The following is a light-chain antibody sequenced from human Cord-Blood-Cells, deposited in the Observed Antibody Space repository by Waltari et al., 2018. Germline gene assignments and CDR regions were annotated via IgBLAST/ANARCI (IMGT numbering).Light chain of an antibody. CDR3: NSRDSSGNHLV. V-gene: IGLV3-19*01. CDR1: SLRSYY. CDR2: GKN. Sequence: SSELTQDPAVSVALGQTVRITCQGDSLRSYYASWYQQKPGQAPVLVIYGKNNRHSGIPDRFSGPSSGNTASLTITWAQAEDEADYYCNSRDSSGNHLVFGGGTKLTVL. J-gene: IGLJ3*02.